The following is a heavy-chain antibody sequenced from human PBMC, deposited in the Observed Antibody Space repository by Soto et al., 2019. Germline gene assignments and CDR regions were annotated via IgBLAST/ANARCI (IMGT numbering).Heavy chain of an antibody. D-gene: IGHD3-9*01. V-gene: IGHV3-30-3*01. CDR3: ARFYDVLTGYYGDDYYYYGMDV. J-gene: IGHJ6*02. Sequence: PGGSLRLSCAASGFTFSNYAMHWVRQAPGKGLEWVAFISHDGNNKYYVDSVNGRFTISRDNSKNTLYLQMDSLRVEDTAVYSCARFYDVLTGYYGDDYYYYGMDVWGQGTTVTVSS. CDR2: ISHDGNNK. CDR1: GFTFSNYA.